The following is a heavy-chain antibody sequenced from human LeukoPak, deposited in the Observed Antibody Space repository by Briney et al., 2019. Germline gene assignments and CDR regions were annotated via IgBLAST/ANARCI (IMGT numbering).Heavy chain of an antibody. Sequence: PSETLSLTCTVSGASISNYYWSWIRQPPGKGLEWIGEINHSVGTNYNSSLKSRLTISLDMSKNQFSLKLSSVTAADTAIYYCARGGYCSGPTCYSVDYWGQGTLVTVSS. CDR1: GASISNYY. CDR2: INHSVGT. D-gene: IGHD2-15*01. CDR3: ARGGYCSGPTCYSVDY. J-gene: IGHJ4*02. V-gene: IGHV4-34*01.